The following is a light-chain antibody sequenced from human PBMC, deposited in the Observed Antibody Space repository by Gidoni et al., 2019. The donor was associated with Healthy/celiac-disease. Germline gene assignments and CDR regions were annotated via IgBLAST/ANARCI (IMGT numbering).Light chain of an antibody. V-gene: IGKV3-20*01. J-gene: IGKJ5*01. CDR1: QSVSSSY. Sequence: DIVLTQSPGTLSLSPGERATLSCRASQSVSSSYLAWYQQKPGQAPRLLIYGASSRATGIPDRVSGSGSGTDFTLTISRLEPEDFAVYYCQQYGSSPITFXQXTRLEIK. CDR2: GAS. CDR3: QQYGSSPIT.